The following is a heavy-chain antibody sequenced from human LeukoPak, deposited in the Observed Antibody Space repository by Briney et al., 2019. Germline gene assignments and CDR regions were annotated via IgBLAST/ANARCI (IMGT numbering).Heavy chain of an antibody. Sequence: SETLSLTCAVSGGSISSGDWWSWVRQPPGKGLEWIGEIYHSGSTNYNPSLKSRVTIAVDTSKNQFSLKLRSVTAADTAVYYCARLREWLHPFDYWGQGTLVTVSS. J-gene: IGHJ4*02. V-gene: IGHV4-4*02. CDR1: GGSISSGDW. CDR3: ARLREWLHPFDY. D-gene: IGHD5-24*01. CDR2: IYHSGST.